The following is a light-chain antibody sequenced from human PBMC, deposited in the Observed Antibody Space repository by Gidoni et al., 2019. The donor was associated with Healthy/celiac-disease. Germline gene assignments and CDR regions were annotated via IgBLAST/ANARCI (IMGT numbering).Light chain of an antibody. CDR3: QKYNSAPQWT. CDR1: QGISNY. CDR2: AAS. V-gene: IGKV1-27*01. J-gene: IGKJ1*01. Sequence: DIQMTQSPSSLSASVGDRVTITCRASQGISNYLAWYQQKPGKVPKLLIYAASTLQSGGPSRFSGSGSGTDFTLTNSSLQTEDVATYYCQKYNSAPQWTFGQGTKVEIK.